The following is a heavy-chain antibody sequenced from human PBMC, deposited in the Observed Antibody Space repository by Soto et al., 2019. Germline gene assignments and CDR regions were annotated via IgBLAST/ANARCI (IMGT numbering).Heavy chain of an antibody. CDR1: GGSFSGYY. CDR2: INHSGST. V-gene: IGHV4-34*01. D-gene: IGHD3-9*01. CDR3: ARGVASYYDILTGPRGPWSD. J-gene: IGHJ4*02. Sequence: SETLSLTCAVYGGSFSGYYWSWIRQPPGKGLEWIGEINHSGSTNYNPSLKSRVTISVDTSKNQFSLKLSSVTAADTAVYYCARGVASYYDILTGPRGPWSDWGQGTLVTVS.